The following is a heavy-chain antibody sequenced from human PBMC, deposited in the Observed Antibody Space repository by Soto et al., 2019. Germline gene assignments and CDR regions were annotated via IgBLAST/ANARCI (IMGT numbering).Heavy chain of an antibody. V-gene: IGHV1-46*01. D-gene: IGHD2-21*02. CDR2: VNPSGGHT. CDR1: GDTFTDYY. CDR3: ARGGHVVVVTAALDY. J-gene: IGHJ4*02. Sequence: QVQLMQSGAEVKKPGASVKVSCKASGDTFTDYYIHWVRQAPGQGLEWMGTVNPSGGHTTYAQHVLGRVTMTRDPSTSTLYMELTSLTSDDTAIYYCARGGHVVVVTAALDYWGQVTLVTVSS.